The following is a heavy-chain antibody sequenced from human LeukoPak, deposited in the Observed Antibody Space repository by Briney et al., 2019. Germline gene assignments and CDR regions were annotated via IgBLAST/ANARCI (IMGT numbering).Heavy chain of an antibody. CDR3: TRERAPKY. V-gene: IGHV3-7*01. Sequence: PGGSLRLSCAASGFTFSSFWMTWVRQPPGKGLEWVANIKFDGSEKYYVDSVKGRFTISRDNAKNSVYLQMYGLRAEDTAVYYCTRERAPKYWGQGTLVTVSS. J-gene: IGHJ4*02. CDR1: GFTFSSFW. CDR2: IKFDGSEK.